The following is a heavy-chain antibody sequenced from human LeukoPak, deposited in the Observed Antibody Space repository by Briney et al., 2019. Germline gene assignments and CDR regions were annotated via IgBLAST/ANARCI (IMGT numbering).Heavy chain of an antibody. D-gene: IGHD3-10*01. CDR3: ASLCYYYGSGSPIDY. V-gene: IGHV3-48*03. CDR1: GFTFSSYE. Sequence: PGGSLRLSCAASGFTFSSYEMIWVRQAPGKGLEWVSYISSSGSTIYYADSVKGRFTISRDNAKNSLYLQMNSLRAEDTAVYYCASLCYYYGSGSPIDYWGQGTLVTVSS. CDR2: ISSSGSTI. J-gene: IGHJ4*02.